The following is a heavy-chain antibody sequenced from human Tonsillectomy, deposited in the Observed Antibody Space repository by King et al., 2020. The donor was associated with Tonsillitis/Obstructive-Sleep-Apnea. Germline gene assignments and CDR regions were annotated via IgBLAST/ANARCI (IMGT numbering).Heavy chain of an antibody. Sequence: QLVQSGGGVVQPGRSLRLSCAASGFTFSSYGMHWVRQAPGKGLEWVVVISYDGSNKDYGDSVKGRFTISRDNSKNTLYLQMNSLRAEDTAVYYCAKAHENLLGDYAFDVWGQGTMVTVSS. V-gene: IGHV3-30*18. J-gene: IGHJ3*01. CDR2: ISYDGSNK. CDR3: AKAHENLLGDYAFDV. D-gene: IGHD3-16*01. CDR1: GFTFSSYG.